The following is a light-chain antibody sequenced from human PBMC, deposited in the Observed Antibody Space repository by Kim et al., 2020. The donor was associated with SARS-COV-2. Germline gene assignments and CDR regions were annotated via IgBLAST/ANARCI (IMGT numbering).Light chain of an antibody. CDR1: QSVTSSY. J-gene: IGKJ1*01. V-gene: IGKV3-20*01. Sequence: EIVLTQSPGTLSLSPGERATLSCRASQSVTSSYLAWYQQKPGQAPSLLIYDASSRATGIPDRFSGGGSGTDFTLTINRLEPEDFAVYYCQQYGSSPTFGRGTKVDIK. CDR3: QQYGSSPT. CDR2: DAS.